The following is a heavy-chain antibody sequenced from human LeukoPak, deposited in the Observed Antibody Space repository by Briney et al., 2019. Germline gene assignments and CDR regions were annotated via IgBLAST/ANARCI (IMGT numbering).Heavy chain of an antibody. J-gene: IGHJ5*02. Sequence: SETLSLTCTVSGGSVSSGSYYWSWIRQPPGKGLEWIGYIYYSGSTNYNPSLKSRATISVDTSKNQFSLKLSSVTAADTAVYYCAREAVLTGHLGPWGQGTLVTVSS. CDR1: GGSVSSGSYY. CDR3: AREAVLTGHLGP. D-gene: IGHD3-9*01. CDR2: IYYSGST. V-gene: IGHV4-61*01.